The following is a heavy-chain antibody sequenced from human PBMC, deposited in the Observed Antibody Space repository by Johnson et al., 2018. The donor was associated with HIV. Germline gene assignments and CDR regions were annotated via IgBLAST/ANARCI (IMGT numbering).Heavy chain of an antibody. V-gene: IGHV3-20*04. CDR1: GFTFDDYG. D-gene: IGHD3-10*01. J-gene: IGHJ3*02. CDR3: AKDSGVDAFDI. CDR2: INWNGGST. Sequence: EVQLLESGGGVVRPGGSLRLSCAASGFTFDDYGMSWVRQAPGKGLEWVSGINWNGGSTGYADSVKGRFTISRDNSKNTFYLQMNSLRGDDTAVYYCAKDSGVDAFDIWGQGTMVTVSS.